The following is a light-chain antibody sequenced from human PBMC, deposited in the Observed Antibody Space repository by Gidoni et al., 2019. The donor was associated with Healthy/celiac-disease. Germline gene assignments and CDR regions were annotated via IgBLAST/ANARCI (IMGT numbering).Light chain of an antibody. Sequence: DIQMTPSPSSLSASVGDRVTITCRASQSISSYLNLYQQKPGKAPKLLIYAASSFQSGVPSRFSGSGSGTDLSLTISSLQPEDFATYDCQQRYSTPPAFGGGTKVEIK. CDR2: AAS. J-gene: IGKJ4*01. V-gene: IGKV1-39*01. CDR1: QSISSY. CDR3: QQRYSTPPA.